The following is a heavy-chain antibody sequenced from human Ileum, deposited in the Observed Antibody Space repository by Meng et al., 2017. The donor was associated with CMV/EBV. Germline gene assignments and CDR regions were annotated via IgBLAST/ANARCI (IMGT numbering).Heavy chain of an antibody. V-gene: IGHV4-30-4*08. CDR1: GGSITSGNYY. CDR2: IYYSGSP. CDR3: VRQVVAASFDY. D-gene: IGHD2-15*01. Sequence: VHLQALGPVIVKPSPTLSLACTVSGGSITSGNYYWSWIRQPPGRGLEWIGYIYYSGSPYYKPSLKSRVTISLDTSKNQFSLNLRSVTATDSAVYYCVRQVVAASFDYWGQGALVTVSS. J-gene: IGHJ4*02.